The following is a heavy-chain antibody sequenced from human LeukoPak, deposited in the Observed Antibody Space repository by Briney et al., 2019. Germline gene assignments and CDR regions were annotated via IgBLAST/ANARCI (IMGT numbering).Heavy chain of an antibody. V-gene: IGHV4-59*08. CDR1: GGSISSRY. J-gene: IGHJ5*02. CDR2: IYYSGGT. CDR3: ARWQYTISSGWFDP. D-gene: IGHD6-6*01. Sequence: KPSETLSLTCTLSGGSISSRYWGWIRQPPGKGLEWIGSIYYSGGTNYNPSLQGRVSISVDTSKIQFSLKLSSVTAADTAVYYCARWQYTISSGWFDPWGQGTLVTVSS.